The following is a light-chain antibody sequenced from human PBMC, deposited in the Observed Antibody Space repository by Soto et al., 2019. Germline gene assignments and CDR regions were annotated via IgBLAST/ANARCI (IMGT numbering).Light chain of an antibody. CDR1: QSISRY. Sequence: IVLTQSPGTLCLSPGERTTLSCRASQSISRYLAWYQQKPGQGPRLLIYGASSRATGIPDRFSGSGSGTDFTLTISRLEPEEFAVYYCQQYGSSGTFGQGTTVDIK. J-gene: IGKJ1*01. V-gene: IGKV3-20*01. CDR2: GAS. CDR3: QQYGSSGT.